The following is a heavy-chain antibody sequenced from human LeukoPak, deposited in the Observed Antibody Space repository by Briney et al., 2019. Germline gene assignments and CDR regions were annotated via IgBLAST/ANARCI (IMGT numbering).Heavy chain of an antibody. J-gene: IGHJ4*02. CDR2: IYYSGST. D-gene: IGHD1-1*01. V-gene: IGHV4-59*13. CDR3: AREGKNWYGYWHY. CDR1: GGSISSYY. Sequence: SETLSLTCTVSGGSISSYYWSWIRQPPGEGLEWIGYIYYSGSTNYNPSLQSRVTISVDTSKSQFSLKLRSVTAADTAVYYCAREGKNWYGYWHYWGQGTLVTVSS.